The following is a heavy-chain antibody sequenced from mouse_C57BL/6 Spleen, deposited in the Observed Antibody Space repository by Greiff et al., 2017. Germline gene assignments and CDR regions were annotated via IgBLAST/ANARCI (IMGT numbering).Heavy chain of an antibody. CDR2: IDPNSGGN. V-gene: IGHV1-72*01. CDR1: GSPFTSYW. D-gene: IGHD2-2*01. J-gene: IGHJ2*01. Sequence: QVQLQQPGADFVKPGASVNLSCKASGSPFTSYWMHWVKQRPGRGLEWIGRIDPNSGGNKYNEKFKSKATLTVDKPSSTAYMQLSSLTSEDSAVYYCARYGYGGDYFDYWGQGTTLTVSS. CDR3: ARYGYGGDYFDY.